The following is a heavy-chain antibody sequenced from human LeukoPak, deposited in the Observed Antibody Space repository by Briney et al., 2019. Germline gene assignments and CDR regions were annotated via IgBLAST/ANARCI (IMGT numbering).Heavy chain of an antibody. CDR2: MNPNSGNT. Sequence: ASVKVSCKASGYTFTSYDINWVRQATGQGLEWMGWMNPNSGNTGYAQKFQGRVTITRNTSISTAYMELSSLRSEDTAVYYCARAGTNYYYYYMDVWGKGNTVTVSS. J-gene: IGHJ6*03. V-gene: IGHV1-8*03. D-gene: IGHD3-10*01. CDR3: ARAGTNYYYYYMDV. CDR1: GYTFTSYD.